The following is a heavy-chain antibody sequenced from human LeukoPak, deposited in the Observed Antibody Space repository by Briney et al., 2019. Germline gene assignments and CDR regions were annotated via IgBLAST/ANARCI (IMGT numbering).Heavy chain of an antibody. V-gene: IGHV3-7*01. CDR2: IKQDGSDK. CDR1: GFSFSSYW. CDR3: ARDPAPFRTITNCPGGDYFDY. J-gene: IGHJ4*02. D-gene: IGHD1-1*01. Sequence: GGSLRLSCAASGFSFSSYWMSWVRQAPGKGLEWVANIKQDGSDKYYVDSVKGRFTISRDNAKNSLYLQMNSLRAEDTAVYYCARDPAPFRTITNCPGGDYFDYWGQGALVTVSS.